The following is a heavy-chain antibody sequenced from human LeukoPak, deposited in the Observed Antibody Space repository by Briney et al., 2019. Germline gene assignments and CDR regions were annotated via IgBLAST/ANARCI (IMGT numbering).Heavy chain of an antibody. D-gene: IGHD3-16*02. CDR2: INHSGST. CDR3: ARVPPLYDYVWGSYRYTGSYFDY. J-gene: IGHJ4*02. Sequence: SETLSLTCAVYGGSFSGYYWSWIRQPPGKGLEWIGEINHSGSTNYNPSLKSRVTISVDTSKNQFSLKLSSVTAADTAVYYCARVPPLYDYVWGSYRYTGSYFDYWGQGTLVTVSS. V-gene: IGHV4-34*01. CDR1: GGSFSGYY.